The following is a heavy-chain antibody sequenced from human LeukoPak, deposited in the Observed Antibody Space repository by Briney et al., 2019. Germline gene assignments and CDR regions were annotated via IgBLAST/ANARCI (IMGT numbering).Heavy chain of an antibody. CDR2: IYYSGST. D-gene: IGHD1-7*01. CDR1: GGSISSSSYY. J-gene: IGHJ1*01. Sequence: SETLSLTCTVSGGSISSSSYYWGWIRQPPGKGLEWIGSIYYSGSTYYNPSLKSRVTISVDTSKNQFSLKLSSVTAADTAVYYCASSNWNYPQYFQHWGQGTLVTVSS. V-gene: IGHV4-39*07. CDR3: ASSNWNYPQYFQH.